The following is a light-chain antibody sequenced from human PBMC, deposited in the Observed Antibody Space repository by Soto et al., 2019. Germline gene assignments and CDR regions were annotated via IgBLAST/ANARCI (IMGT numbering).Light chain of an antibody. CDR3: AAWDDSLNGPV. V-gene: IGLV1-44*01. CDR2: SNN. J-gene: IGLJ1*01. Sequence: QSVLNQPPSASGTPGQRVTISCSGSSSNIGNNTVNWYQQLPGTAPKLLIYSNNQRPSGVPDRFSGSKSGTSASLAISGLQSEDEADYYCAAWDDSLNGPVFGTGTKVTVL. CDR1: SSNIGNNT.